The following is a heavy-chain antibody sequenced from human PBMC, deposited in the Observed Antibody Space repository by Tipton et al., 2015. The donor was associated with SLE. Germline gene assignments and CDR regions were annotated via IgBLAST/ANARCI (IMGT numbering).Heavy chain of an antibody. Sequence: SLRLSCAASGFTFSSYSMNWVRQAPGKGLEWVSYISSRGTNIYHADSVKGRFTVSRDTSKNTVYLQMNSLSPDDTAVYYCARGPRTSSAWPNWFDPWGQGTLVTVSS. D-gene: IGHD6-25*01. J-gene: IGHJ5*02. CDR1: GFTFSSYS. CDR3: ARGPRTSSAWPNWFDP. CDR2: ISSRGTNI. V-gene: IGHV3-48*04.